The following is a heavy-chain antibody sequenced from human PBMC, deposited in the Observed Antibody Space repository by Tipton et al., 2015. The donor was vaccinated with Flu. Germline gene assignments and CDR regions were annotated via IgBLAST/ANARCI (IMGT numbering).Heavy chain of an antibody. CDR1: GFTFSSYA. CDR2: ISYDGSNK. V-gene: IGHV3-30-3*01. J-gene: IGHJ3*02. D-gene: IGHD6-19*01. Sequence: SLRLSCAASGFTFSSYAMHWVRQAPGKGLEWVAVISYDGSNKYYADSVKGRFTISRDNSKNTLYLQMNSLRAEDTAVYYCARGIAVADGAFDIWGQGKMVTVSP. CDR3: ARGIAVADGAFDI.